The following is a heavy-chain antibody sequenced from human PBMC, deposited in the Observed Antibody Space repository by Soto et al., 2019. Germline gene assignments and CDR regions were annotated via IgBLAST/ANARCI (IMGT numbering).Heavy chain of an antibody. J-gene: IGHJ6*03. Sequence: ASVKVSCKASGYTFTSYGISWVRQAPGQGLEWMGWISAYNGNTNYAQKLQGRVTMTTDTSTSTAYMELRSLRSDDTAVYYCAREGRSGYYNYYYYMDVWGKGTTVTVSS. CDR3: AREGRSGYYNYYYYMDV. V-gene: IGHV1-18*01. CDR1: GYTFTSYG. D-gene: IGHD3-3*01. CDR2: ISAYNGNT.